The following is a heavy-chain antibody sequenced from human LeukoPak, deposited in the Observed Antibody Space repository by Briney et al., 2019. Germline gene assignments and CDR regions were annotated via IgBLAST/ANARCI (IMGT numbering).Heavy chain of an antibody. CDR2: ISYDGIKK. D-gene: IGHD4-17*01. V-gene: IGHV3-30*03. CDR1: GLTFSAYG. J-gene: IGHJ4*02. CDR3: TTGYGCFDY. Sequence: GGSLRLSCVASGLTFSAYGMHWVRQAPGKGLEWVAAISYDGIKKHRADSVKGRFTISRDNSEDTVYLQMNSLKTEDTAVYYCTTGYGCFDYWGQGTLVTVSS.